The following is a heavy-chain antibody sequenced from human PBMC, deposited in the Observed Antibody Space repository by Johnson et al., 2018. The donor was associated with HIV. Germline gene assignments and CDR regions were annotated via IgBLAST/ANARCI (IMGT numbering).Heavy chain of an antibody. V-gene: IGHV3-15*01. J-gene: IGHJ3*02. D-gene: IGHD4-23*01. Sequence: VQLVESGGGLVQPGGSLRLSCVASGFTFTSYWMSWVRQAPGKGLEWVGRIKSKTAGGTTDSAAHVQRRFTISRADSKNMLYLQMNSLKTEDTAVYYCARDNGGNSGGAFDIWGQGTMVTVSS. CDR3: ARDNGGNSGGAFDI. CDR1: GFTFTSYW. CDR2: IKSKTAGGTT.